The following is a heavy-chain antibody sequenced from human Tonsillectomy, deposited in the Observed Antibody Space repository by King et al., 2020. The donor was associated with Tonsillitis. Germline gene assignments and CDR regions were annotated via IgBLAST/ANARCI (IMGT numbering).Heavy chain of an antibody. CDR1: GFSLTTRGVG. CDR3: AHGSGYSSGWYPFDY. V-gene: IGHV2-5*02. J-gene: IGHJ4*02. D-gene: IGHD6-19*01. CDR2: IYWDDDK. Sequence: TLKESGPTLVKPTQTLTLTCTFSGFSLTTRGVGVGWIRQPPGKALEWLALIYWDDDKRYSPSLMRRLTITKDTSKNQVVLTMTNMDPVDTATYFRAHGSGYSSGWYPFDYWGQGTLVTVSS.